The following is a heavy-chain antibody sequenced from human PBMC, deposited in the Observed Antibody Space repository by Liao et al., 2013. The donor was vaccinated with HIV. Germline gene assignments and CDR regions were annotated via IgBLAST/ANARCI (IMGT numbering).Heavy chain of an antibody. CDR2: INHSGST. Sequence: QVQLQQWGAGLLKPSETLSLTCAVYGGSFSGYYWSWIRQPPGKGLEWIGEINHSGSTNYNPSLKSRVTISVDTSKNQFSLKLSSVTAADTAVYYCARGRDYSNLGTRICLDYWGQGNPWSPSPQ. CDR3: ARGRDYSNLGTRICLDY. J-gene: IGHJ4*02. CDR1: GGSFSGYY. D-gene: IGHD4-11*01. V-gene: IGHV4-34*01.